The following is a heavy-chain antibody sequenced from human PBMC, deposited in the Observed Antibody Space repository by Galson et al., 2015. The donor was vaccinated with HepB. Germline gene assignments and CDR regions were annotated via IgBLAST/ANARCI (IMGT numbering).Heavy chain of an antibody. J-gene: IGHJ6*03. CDR3: AKVPHLLWGRYMDV. D-gene: IGHD3-16*01. Sequence: SLRLSCAASGFTFSSYAMTWVRQAPGRGLEWVSVVSGSSGSILYADSVKGRFTISRDNSKNTLFLQMNSLRAEDTAIYYCAKVPHLLWGRYMDVWGKGTTVIVSS. V-gene: IGHV3-23*01. CDR1: GFTFSSYA. CDR2: VSGSSGSI.